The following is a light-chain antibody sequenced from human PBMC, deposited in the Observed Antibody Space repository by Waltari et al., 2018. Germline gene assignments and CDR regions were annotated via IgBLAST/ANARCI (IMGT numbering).Light chain of an antibody. CDR1: QRVSRA. CDR2: GAS. V-gene: IGKV3-20*01. CDR3: QHYLRLPVT. J-gene: IGKJ1*01. Sequence: EIVLTQSPGTLSLSLGERATLSCRASQRVSRALAWYQQKHGQAPRLLIYGASTMATGIPDRFSGSGSGTDFSLTISRLEPDDFAVYYCQHYLRLPVTFGQGTTVEI.